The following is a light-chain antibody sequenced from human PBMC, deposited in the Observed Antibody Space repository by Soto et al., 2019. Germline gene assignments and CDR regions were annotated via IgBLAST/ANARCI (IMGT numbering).Light chain of an antibody. CDR1: SSNIGNNY. CDR2: DNI. V-gene: IGLV1-51*01. Sequence: QSVLTQPPSVSAAPGQKVTISCSGSSSNIGNNYVSWYQQLPGTAPKLLIYDNIKRPSGIPDRFSGSKSCTSATLGITGLQTGDEADYYCGTWDNSLSAVVFGGGTKLTVL. CDR3: GTWDNSLSAVV. J-gene: IGLJ2*01.